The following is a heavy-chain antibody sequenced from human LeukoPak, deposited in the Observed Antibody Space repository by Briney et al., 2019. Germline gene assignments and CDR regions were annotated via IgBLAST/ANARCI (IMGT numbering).Heavy chain of an antibody. V-gene: IGHV1-46*01. CDR1: GCRFTSYD. D-gene: IGHD2-2*01. J-gene: IGHJ4*02. CDR3: ARDGPTAAPFDY. Sequence: ASVKVSCKASGCRFTSYDMHWVRQAPGQGLEWMGIINPSGGSTSYAQRFQGRVAMTRDTSTTTVYMEVNSLTSEDTAVYFCARDGPTAAPFDYWGQGTLVTVSS. CDR2: INPSGGST.